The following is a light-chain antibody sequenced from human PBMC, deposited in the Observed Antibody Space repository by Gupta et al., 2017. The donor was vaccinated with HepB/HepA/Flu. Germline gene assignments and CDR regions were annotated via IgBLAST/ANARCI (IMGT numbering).Light chain of an antibody. Sequence: SYELTQPPSVSVSPGQTARITCSGDKLGDKYACWYQQKPGQSPVLVIYQDSKRPSGIPERFSGSNSGNTATLTISGTQAMDEADYYCQAWDSSTALVFGGGTKLTVL. CDR1: KLGDKY. CDR2: QDS. CDR3: QAWDSSTALV. J-gene: IGLJ2*01. V-gene: IGLV3-1*01.